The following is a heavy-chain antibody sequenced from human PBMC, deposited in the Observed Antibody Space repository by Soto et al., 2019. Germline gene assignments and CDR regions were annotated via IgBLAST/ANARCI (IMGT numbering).Heavy chain of an antibody. Sequence: QLQLQESGPGLVKPSETLSLTCTVSGGSISSSSYYWGWIRQPPGKGLEWIGSIYYSGSTYYNPSLKSRVTISVDTSNNQFSLKLTSVTAADTAVYYCGRHPCEYCGSSNRGLKGMDIWGQGTTVTVSS. CDR2: IYYSGST. CDR1: GGSISSSSYY. D-gene: IGHD2-2*01. J-gene: IGHJ6*02. V-gene: IGHV4-39*01. CDR3: GRHPCEYCGSSNRGLKGMDI.